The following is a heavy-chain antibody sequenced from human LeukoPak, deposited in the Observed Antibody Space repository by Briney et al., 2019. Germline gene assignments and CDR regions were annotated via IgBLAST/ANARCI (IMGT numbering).Heavy chain of an antibody. CDR2: ISYDGSNK. D-gene: IGHD2-8*01. CDR3: ARGGTIVSRFFFDY. J-gene: IGHJ4*02. Sequence: GGSLRLSCAASGFTFSSYGMHWVRQAPGKGLEWVAVISYDGSNKYYADSVKGRFTISRDNSKNTLYLQMNSLRAEDTAVYYCARGGTIVSRFFFDYWGQGTLVTVSS. V-gene: IGHV3-30*03. CDR1: GFTFSSYG.